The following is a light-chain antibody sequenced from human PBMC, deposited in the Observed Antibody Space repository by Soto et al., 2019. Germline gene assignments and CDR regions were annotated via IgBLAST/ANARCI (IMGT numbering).Light chain of an antibody. J-gene: IGKJ2*01. Sequence: DIQMTQSPSTLSASVGDRVTITCRASESINRRLAWYQQKPGSAPKLLIYKSSTLESGVPSRCSGSGYGTECTLTISSVQSDDFATYYGHQFDTSNAMYFFGPGSKVDIK. V-gene: IGKV1-5*03. CDR1: ESINRR. CDR2: KSS. CDR3: HQFDTSNAMYF.